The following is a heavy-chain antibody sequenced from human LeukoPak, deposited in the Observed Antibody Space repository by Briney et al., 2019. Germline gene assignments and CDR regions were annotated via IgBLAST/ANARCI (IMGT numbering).Heavy chain of an antibody. CDR2: INHSGST. CDR1: GGSFSGYY. D-gene: IGHD3-10*01. V-gene: IGHV4-34*01. J-gene: IGHJ5*02. CDR3: ARGGNVLLWFGVNWFDP. Sequence: PSETLSLTCAVYGGSFSGYYWSWIRQPPGKGLEWIGEINHSGSTNYNPSLKSRVTISVDTSKNQFSVKLSSVTAADTAVYYCARGGNVLLWFGVNWFDPWGQGTLVTVSS.